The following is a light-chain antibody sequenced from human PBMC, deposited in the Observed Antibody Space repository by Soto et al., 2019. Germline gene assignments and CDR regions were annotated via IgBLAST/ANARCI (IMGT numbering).Light chain of an antibody. Sequence: EIVLTQSPGTLSLSPGERATLSCRASQTVTNTYLAWYQQKSGQAPNFLIYGASNRATGIPDRFSGSGSGTDFTLTISRLEPEDFAVYYCQQYGSSPTFGQGTKVEIK. V-gene: IGKV3-20*01. J-gene: IGKJ1*01. CDR2: GAS. CDR1: QTVTNTY. CDR3: QQYGSSPT.